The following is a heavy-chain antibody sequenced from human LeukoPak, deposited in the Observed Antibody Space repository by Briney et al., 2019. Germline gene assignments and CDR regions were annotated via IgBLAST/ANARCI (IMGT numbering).Heavy chain of an antibody. V-gene: IGHV3-74*01. J-gene: IGHJ5*02. D-gene: IGHD6-6*01. CDR1: GFTFSSYW. CDR2: INSDGSST. CDR3: AKDHSHGHIAARLYLNWFDP. Sequence: GGSLRLSCAASGFTFSSYWMHWVRQAPGKGLVWVSRINSDGSSTSYADSVKGRFTISRDNAKNTLYLQMNSLRAEDTAVYYCAKDHSHGHIAARLYLNWFDPWGQGTLVTVSS.